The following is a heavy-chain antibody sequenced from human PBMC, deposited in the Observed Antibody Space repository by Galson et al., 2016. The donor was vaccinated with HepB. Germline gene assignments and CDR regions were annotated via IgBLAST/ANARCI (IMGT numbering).Heavy chain of an antibody. CDR3: ARRADYTDFDY. CDR2: IIPTFGTA. V-gene: IGHV1-69*13. CDR1: GYSFINSG. Sequence: SVKVSCKASGYSFINSGISWVRQAPGQGPEWMGGIIPTFGTAEYAQKFQGRVTITADESTSTAYMEVISLTSEDTAVYYCARRADYTDFDYWGQGTLVTVSS. D-gene: IGHD4-11*01. J-gene: IGHJ4*02.